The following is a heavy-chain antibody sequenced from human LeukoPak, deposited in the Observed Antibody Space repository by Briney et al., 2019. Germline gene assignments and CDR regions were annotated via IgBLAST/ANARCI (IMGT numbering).Heavy chain of an antibody. J-gene: IGHJ4*02. CDR2: IRYDGSNK. V-gene: IGHV3-30*02. CDR1: GFTFSSYG. CDR3: AKDTVKIVVVPAGHFDY. D-gene: IGHD2-2*01. Sequence: GGSLRLSCAASGFTFSSYGMHWVRQAPGKGLEWVAFIRYDGSNKYYADSVKGRFTISRDNSKNTLYLQMNSLRAEDTSVYYCAKDTVKIVVVPAGHFDYWGQGTLVTVSS.